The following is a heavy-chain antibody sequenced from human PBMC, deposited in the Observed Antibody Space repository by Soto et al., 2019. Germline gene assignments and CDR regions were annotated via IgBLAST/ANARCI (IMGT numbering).Heavy chain of an antibody. J-gene: IGHJ6*02. CDR3: ASSVTITYYYYGMDV. CDR2: ISAYNGNT. V-gene: IGHV1-18*01. Sequence: QVQLVQSGAEVKKPGASVKVSCKASGYTFTSYGISWVRQAPGQGLEWMGWISAYNGNTNYAQKLQGRVTMTTATSTSTAYMELRSLRSDDTAVYYCASSVTITYYYYGMDVWGQGTTVTVSS. CDR1: GYTFTSYG. D-gene: IGHD4-17*01.